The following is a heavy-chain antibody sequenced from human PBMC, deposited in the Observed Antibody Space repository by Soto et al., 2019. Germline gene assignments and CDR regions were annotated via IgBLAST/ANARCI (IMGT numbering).Heavy chain of an antibody. J-gene: IGHJ4*02. CDR1: GGSISSGSYY. Sequence: KASETLSLTCTVSGGSISSGSYYWGWIRQPPGKGLEWIGSIYYSGSTYYNPSLKSRVTISVDTSKNQFSLKLSSVTAADTAVYYCARHMIAAASSYYFDYWGQGTLVTVSS. D-gene: IGHD6-13*01. CDR2: IYYSGST. CDR3: ARHMIAAASSYYFDY. V-gene: IGHV4-39*01.